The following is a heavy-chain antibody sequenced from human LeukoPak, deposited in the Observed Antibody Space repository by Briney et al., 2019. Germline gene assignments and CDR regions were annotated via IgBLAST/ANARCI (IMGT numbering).Heavy chain of an antibody. Sequence: GGSLRLSCAASGFTLSSYWMHWVRHVPGKGLVWVSRINPDGSTTTYADSVKGRFTISRDNAKNTLNLQMNSLRAEDTAVYYCARVRVGAYDFEYWGQGTLVTVSS. J-gene: IGHJ4*02. D-gene: IGHD3-10*01. V-gene: IGHV3-74*01. CDR3: ARVRVGAYDFEY. CDR1: GFTLSSYW. CDR2: INPDGSTT.